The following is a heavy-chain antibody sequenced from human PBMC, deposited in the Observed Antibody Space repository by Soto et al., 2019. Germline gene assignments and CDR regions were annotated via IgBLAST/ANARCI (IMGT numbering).Heavy chain of an antibody. CDR1: GGSISSCGYY. D-gene: IGHD3-9*01. CDR2: VSYSGST. Sequence: QVQLQESGPGLVKPSQTLSLTCTVSGGSISSCGYYWSWIRQHPGKGLEWIGYVSYSGSTYNNPSRKSRGTISVDTSKNQFSLKLSSVTAADTAVYYCARRDVLRYFDPWGQGTLVTVSS. J-gene: IGHJ5*02. CDR3: ARRDVLRYFDP. V-gene: IGHV4-31*03.